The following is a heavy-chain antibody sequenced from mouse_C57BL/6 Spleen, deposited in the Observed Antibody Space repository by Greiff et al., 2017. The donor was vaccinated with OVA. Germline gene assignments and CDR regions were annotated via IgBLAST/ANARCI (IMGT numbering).Heavy chain of an antibody. CDR3: ARQSYGNYPYYAMDY. CDR2: ISGGGGNT. J-gene: IGHJ4*01. CDR1: GFTFSSYT. D-gene: IGHD2-1*01. Sequence: EVQRVESGGGLVKPGGSLKLSCAASGFTFSSYTMSWVRQTPEKRLEWVATISGGGGNTYYPDSVKGRFTISRDNAKNTLYLQRSSLRSEDTALYYCARQSYGNYPYYAMDYWGQGTSVTVSS. V-gene: IGHV5-9*01.